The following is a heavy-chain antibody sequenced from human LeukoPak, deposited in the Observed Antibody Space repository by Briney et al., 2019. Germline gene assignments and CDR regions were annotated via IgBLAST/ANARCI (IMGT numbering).Heavy chain of an antibody. V-gene: IGHV4-34*01. CDR2: INHSGST. J-gene: IGHJ5*02. CDR1: GGSFSGYY. Sequence: SETLSLTCAVYGGSFSGYYWSWIRQPPGKGLEWIGEINHSGSTNYNPSLKSRVTISVDTPKNQFSLNLGPVTAADTAVYYCARRRSGRNWFDPWGQGTLVTVSS. CDR3: ARRRSGRNWFDP.